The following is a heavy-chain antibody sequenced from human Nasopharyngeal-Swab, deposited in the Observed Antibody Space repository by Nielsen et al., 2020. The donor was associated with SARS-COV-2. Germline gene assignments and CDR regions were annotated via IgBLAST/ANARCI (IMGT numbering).Heavy chain of an antibody. CDR2: ISGSGGST. J-gene: IGHJ4*02. V-gene: IGHV3-23*01. CDR3: APTVTTRYFDY. Sequence: GESLKISCAASGFTFSSYAMSWVRQAPGKGLEWVSAISGSGGSTYYADSVKGRFTISRDNSKNTLYLHMNSLRAEDTAVYYCAPTVTTRYFDYWGQGTLVTVSS. D-gene: IGHD4-17*01. CDR1: GFTFSSYA.